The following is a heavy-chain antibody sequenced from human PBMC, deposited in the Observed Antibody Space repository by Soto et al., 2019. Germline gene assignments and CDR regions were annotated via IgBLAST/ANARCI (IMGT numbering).Heavy chain of an antibody. D-gene: IGHD7-27*01. CDR1: GYSISSSNC. Sequence: PSETLSLTCAVSGYSISSSNCWGWIRQPPGKGLEWIGYIYYSGSTYYNPSLKSRVTMSVDTSKNQFSLKLSSVTAVDTAVYYCASLNWGDDAFDIWGQGTMVTVSS. CDR2: IYYSGST. J-gene: IGHJ3*02. CDR3: ASLNWGDDAFDI. V-gene: IGHV4-28*01.